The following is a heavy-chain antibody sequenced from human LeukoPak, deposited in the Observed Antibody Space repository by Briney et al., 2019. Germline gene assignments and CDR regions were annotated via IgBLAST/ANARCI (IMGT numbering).Heavy chain of an antibody. V-gene: IGHV1-69*05. Sequence: SVKVSCKASGGTFSSYAISWVRQAPGQGREWMGGIIPIFGTANYAQKVQGRVTITTDGSTSTAYMELSSLRSEDTAVYYCATAYYDFWSGYPPLFDYWGQGTLVTVSS. D-gene: IGHD3-3*01. CDR3: ATAYYDFWSGYPPLFDY. CDR1: GGTFSSYA. J-gene: IGHJ4*02. CDR2: IIPIFGTA.